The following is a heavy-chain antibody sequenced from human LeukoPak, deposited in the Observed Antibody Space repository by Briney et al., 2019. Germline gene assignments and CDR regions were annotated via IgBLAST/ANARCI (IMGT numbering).Heavy chain of an antibody. D-gene: IGHD6-19*01. CDR3: ARHGIAVAGTSYYYYGMGV. Sequence: PSETLSLTCTVSGGSISSSSYYWGWIRQPPGKGLEWIGSIYYSGSTYYNPSLKSRVTISVDTSKNQFSLKLSSVTAADTAVYYCARHGIAVAGTSYYYYGMGVWGQGTTVTVSS. CDR2: IYYSGST. CDR1: GGSISSSSYY. J-gene: IGHJ6*02. V-gene: IGHV4-39*07.